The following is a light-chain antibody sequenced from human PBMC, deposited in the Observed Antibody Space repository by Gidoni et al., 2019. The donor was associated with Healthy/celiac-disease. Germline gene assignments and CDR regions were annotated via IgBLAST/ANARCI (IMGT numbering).Light chain of an antibody. CDR3: SSYTSSSTPYV. CDR1: SIDVGRYNY. CDR2: DVS. V-gene: IGLV2-14*03. J-gene: IGLJ1*01. Sequence: SALAQPTSVSGSPGQSITIACTGTSIDVGRYNYYAWYQQHPGKAPTLIIYDVSNRPSGVSNRFSGSKSGNTASLTISGLQAEDEADYYCSSYTSSSTPYVFGTGTKVTVL.